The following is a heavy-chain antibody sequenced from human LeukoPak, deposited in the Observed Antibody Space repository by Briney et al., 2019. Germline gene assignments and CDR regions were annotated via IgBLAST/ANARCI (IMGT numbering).Heavy chain of an antibody. J-gene: IGHJ1*01. CDR1: RFKFSGYA. V-gene: IGHV3-23*01. Sequence: GGSLRLSCSAARFKFSGYAMSWARQAPGKGLEWVSVISGSGGSTFYADAVKGRFTISRDNSKNTLFLQMHSLSVEDTAVYFCAKGPLSFGELTVKYLQDWGQGTLVTVSS. D-gene: IGHD3-10*01. CDR2: ISGSGGST. CDR3: AKGPLSFGELTVKYLQD.